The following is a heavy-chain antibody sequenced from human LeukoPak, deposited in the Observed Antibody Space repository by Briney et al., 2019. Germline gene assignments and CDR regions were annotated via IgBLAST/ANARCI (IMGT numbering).Heavy chain of an antibody. D-gene: IGHD1-26*01. CDR3: AREAIVGATKFDY. CDR1: GGTFSSYA. V-gene: IGHV1-69*05. J-gene: IGHJ4*02. Sequence: SVKVSCKASGGTFSSYAISWVRQAPGQGLEWMGGIIPIFGKANYAQKFQGRVTITTDESTSTAYMELSSLRSEDTAVYYCAREAIVGATKFDYWGQGTLVTVSS. CDR2: IIPIFGKA.